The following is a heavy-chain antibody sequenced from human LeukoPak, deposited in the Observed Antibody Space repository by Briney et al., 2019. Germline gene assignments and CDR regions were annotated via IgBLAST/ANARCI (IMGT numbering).Heavy chain of an antibody. D-gene: IGHD1-14*01. Sequence: GESLKISCQASGSTFTSYWIGWARQLPGKGLEGMGVSYPGHSDTKNSPSFQGQVTISADKSISTAYLQWSSLKASDTAMYYCARPNRGALYDYWGQGTLVTVSS. V-gene: IGHV5-51*01. CDR2: SYPGHSDT. J-gene: IGHJ4*02. CDR1: GSTFTSYW. CDR3: ARPNRGALYDY.